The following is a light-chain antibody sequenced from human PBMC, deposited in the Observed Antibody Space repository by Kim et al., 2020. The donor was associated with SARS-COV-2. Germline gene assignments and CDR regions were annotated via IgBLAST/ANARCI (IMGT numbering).Light chain of an antibody. V-gene: IGLV1-51*01. Sequence: GQMVTLSSYGSTSNTGNNYVSWYQQLPAAAPKLLFYDDDERTAGMRDRGSGSKSGTSASLCITGLQTGYEAHYDCGTWVNSLRSGLFGGGIQLTVL. CDR3: GTWVNSLRSGL. CDR2: DDD. CDR1: TSNTGNNY. J-gene: IGLJ3*02.